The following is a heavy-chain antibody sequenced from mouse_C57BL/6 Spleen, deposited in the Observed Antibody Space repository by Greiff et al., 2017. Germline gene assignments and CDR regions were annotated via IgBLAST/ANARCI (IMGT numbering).Heavy chain of an antibody. CDR3: TTGDYYGSSENYFDY. V-gene: IGHV14-4*01. D-gene: IGHD1-1*01. CDR2: IDPENGDT. CDR1: GFNIKDDY. J-gene: IGHJ2*01. Sequence: VQLQQSGAELVRPGASVKLSCTASGFNIKDDYMHWVKQRPEQGLEWIGWIDPENGDTEYASKFQGKATITADTSSNTAYLQLSSLTSEDTAVYYCTTGDYYGSSENYFDYWGQGTTRTVSS.